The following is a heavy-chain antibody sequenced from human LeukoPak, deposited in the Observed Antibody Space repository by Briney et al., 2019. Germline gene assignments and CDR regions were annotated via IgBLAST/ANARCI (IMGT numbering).Heavy chain of an antibody. CDR2: IYHSGST. CDR1: GGSISSYY. J-gene: IGHJ2*01. V-gene: IGHV4-59*12. D-gene: IGHD4-17*01. CDR3: ARTGHGDYVGWYFDL. Sequence: PSETLSLTCTVSGGSISSYYWSWIRQPPGKGLEWIGYIYHSGSTYYNPSLKSRVTISVDRSKNQFSLKLSSVTAADTAVYYCARTGHGDYVGWYFDLWGRGTLVTVSS.